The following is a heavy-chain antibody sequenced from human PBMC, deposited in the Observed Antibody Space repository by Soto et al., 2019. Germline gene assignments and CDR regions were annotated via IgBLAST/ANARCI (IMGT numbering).Heavy chain of an antibody. V-gene: IGHV3-23*01. J-gene: IGHJ1*01. CDR1: GFTFSSYA. CDR2: ISGTGRVT. D-gene: IGHD3-9*01. CDR3: AKDVHYDIVTGIEYFDH. Sequence: EVQLLESGGGLVQPGESLKLSCAVSGFTFSSYAMSWVRQAPGKGLEWVSGISGTGRVTNYAESVKGRFTISRDNPKNPLSLEMKSLRAEDTAVYYCAKDVHYDIVTGIEYFDHWGQGTLVTVSS.